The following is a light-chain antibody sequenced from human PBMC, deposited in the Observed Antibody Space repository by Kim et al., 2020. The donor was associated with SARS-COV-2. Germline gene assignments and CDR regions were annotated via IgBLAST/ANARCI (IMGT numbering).Light chain of an antibody. CDR1: KLGDKY. V-gene: IGLV3-1*01. CDR3: QAWDSNTGV. CDR2: QDS. Sequence: SYELTQPPSVSVSPGQTASITCSGDKLGDKYACWYQQKPGQSPVLVIYQDSKRPSGIPERFSGSNSGNTATLTISGTQPMDEADFYCQAWDSNTGVFGGGTML. J-gene: IGLJ3*02.